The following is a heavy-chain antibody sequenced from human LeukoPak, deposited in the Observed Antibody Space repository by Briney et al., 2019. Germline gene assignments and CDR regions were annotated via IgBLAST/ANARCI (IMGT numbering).Heavy chain of an antibody. CDR1: GGSISSSSYY. CDR3: ARQILNTGYSSSWRFDY. D-gene: IGHD6-13*01. CDR2: IYYSGST. J-gene: IGHJ4*02. V-gene: IGHV4-39*01. Sequence: PSETLSLTCTVSGGSISSSSYYWGWVRQPPGTGLEWLGSIYYSGSTYYNPSLKSRVTISVYTSKNQFSLKLSSVTAADTAVYYCARQILNTGYSSSWRFDYWGQGTLVTVSS.